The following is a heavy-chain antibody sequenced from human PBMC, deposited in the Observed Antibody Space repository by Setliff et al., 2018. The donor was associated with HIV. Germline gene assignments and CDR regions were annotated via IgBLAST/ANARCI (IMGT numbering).Heavy chain of an antibody. J-gene: IGHJ4*02. V-gene: IGHV1-69*13. CDR2: IVPMLGTP. CDR1: GGTFSSQV. CDR3: SNGADVGGYRGYDFNY. D-gene: IGHD5-12*01. Sequence: SVKVSCKASGGTFSSQVISWVRQARGQGLEWMGGIVPMLGTPNYAQKFQGRVTITADDSTTTVYLELSSLRTEDTAVYFCSNGADVGGYRGYDFNYWGQGTLVTVSS.